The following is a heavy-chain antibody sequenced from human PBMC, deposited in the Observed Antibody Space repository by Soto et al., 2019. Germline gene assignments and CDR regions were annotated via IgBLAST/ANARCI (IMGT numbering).Heavy chain of an antibody. J-gene: IGHJ6*02. CDR1: GYTFTSYA. D-gene: IGHD3-22*01. CDR3: ARGGYYDSSGARNYHYYGMDV. V-gene: IGHV1-18*01. Sequence: ASVKVSYKASGYTFTSYAMHWVRQAPGQRLEWLGWISPYNDDTKYAQRLQGRVTMTTDTSTRTAYMDIRGLRSDDTAIYYCARGGYYDSSGARNYHYYGMDVWCQGTTVTVSS. CDR2: ISPYNDDT.